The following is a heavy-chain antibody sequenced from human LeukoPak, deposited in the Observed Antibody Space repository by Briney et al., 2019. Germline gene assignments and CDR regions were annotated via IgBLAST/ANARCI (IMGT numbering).Heavy chain of an antibody. Sequence: RASVKVSCKASGYTFTGYYMHWVRQAPGQGLEWMGRINPNSGGTNYAQKFQGRVTMTRDTSIRTAYMELSRLRSDDTAVYYCARDAAGIAYYYMDVWGKGTTVTVSS. D-gene: IGHD6-13*01. V-gene: IGHV1-2*06. CDR1: GYTFTGYY. CDR2: INPNSGGT. J-gene: IGHJ6*03. CDR3: ARDAAGIAYYYMDV.